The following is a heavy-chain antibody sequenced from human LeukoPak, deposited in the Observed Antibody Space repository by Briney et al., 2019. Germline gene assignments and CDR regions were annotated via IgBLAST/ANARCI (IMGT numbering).Heavy chain of an antibody. V-gene: IGHV3-23*01. CDR2: ISGSGGST. CDR3: AKGHTHLLLSPADY. CDR1: GFTFSSYG. J-gene: IGHJ4*02. D-gene: IGHD1-14*01. Sequence: PGGSLRLSCAASGFTFSSYGMSWVRQAPGKGLEWVSAISGSGGSTYYADSVKGRFTISRDNSKSTLYLQMNSLRAEDTAVYYCAKGHTHLLLSPADYWGQGTLVTVSS.